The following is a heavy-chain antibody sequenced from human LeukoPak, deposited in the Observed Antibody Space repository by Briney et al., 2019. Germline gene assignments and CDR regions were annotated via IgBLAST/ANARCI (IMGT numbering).Heavy chain of an antibody. Sequence: PGGSLRLSCAVSGFTFNNYAMSWVRQAPANGLEWVSAIDGSGSSTYYADSVQGRFIISRDNSKNTLYLQMNSLKAEDTAAYYCAKYFYDSGSYSFDYWGQGALVTVSS. D-gene: IGHD3-10*01. CDR2: IDGSGSST. V-gene: IGHV3-23*01. CDR3: AKYFYDSGSYSFDY. J-gene: IGHJ4*02. CDR1: GFTFNNYA.